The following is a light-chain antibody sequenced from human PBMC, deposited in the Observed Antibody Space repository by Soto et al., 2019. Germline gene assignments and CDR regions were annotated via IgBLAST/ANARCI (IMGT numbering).Light chain of an antibody. CDR1: QDIGDY. Sequence: DIQMTQSPSSLSASIGDRVTITCQASQDIGDYLNWYRQKPGKVPKLLIYAASNLEPGVPSRFRGSGSGTEFSLTITSLQPEDIATYYCQQYDILPPFTFGPGTKVDIK. CDR2: AAS. CDR3: QQYDILPPFT. J-gene: IGKJ3*01. V-gene: IGKV1-33*01.